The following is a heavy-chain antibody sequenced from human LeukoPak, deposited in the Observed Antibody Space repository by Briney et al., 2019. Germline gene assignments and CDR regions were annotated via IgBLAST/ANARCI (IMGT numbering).Heavy chain of an antibody. D-gene: IGHD5-12*01. CDR2: ISISSRST. CDR3: SGGYDSDYFFYYGMDV. Sequence: PGGSLRLSCAASGVTFTDYYMSWIRQAPGKGLEWVSYISISSRSTNYEPPLQGRFTISRDHAKNPLYLQMNRLRADDTAVYYRSGGYDSDYFFYYGMDVWGQGSKATVPS. V-gene: IGHV3-11*06. J-gene: IGHJ6*02. CDR1: GVTFTDYY.